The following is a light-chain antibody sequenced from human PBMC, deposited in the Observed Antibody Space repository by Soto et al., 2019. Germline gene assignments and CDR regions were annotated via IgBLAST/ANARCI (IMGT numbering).Light chain of an antibody. V-gene: IGKV1-39*01. J-gene: IGKJ1*01. CDR1: QSISSY. CDR2: AAS. CDR3: QQNYSTPPT. Sequence: MTQAPATLSVSPGERATISCRASQSISSYVDWYQLKQGQAPRLLIYAASTWQSGVPSRFSGSGSGTEFTLTISSLQPEDFATYYCQQNYSTPPTFGQGTKVDIK.